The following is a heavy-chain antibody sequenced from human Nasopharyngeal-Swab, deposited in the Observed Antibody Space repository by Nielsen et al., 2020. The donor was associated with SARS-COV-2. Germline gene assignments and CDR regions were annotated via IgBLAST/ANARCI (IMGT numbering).Heavy chain of an antibody. CDR3: ARLGYSGWYFDL. J-gene: IGHJ2*01. V-gene: IGHV3-7*04. Sequence: GESLKISCAASGFPFRNYYMTWVRQPPGKGLEWVANIKQGGSEQFYADSVKGRFTISRDNAKNSLYLQMNSLRAEDTAVYYCARLGYSGWYFDLWGRGTLVTVSS. CDR1: GFPFRNYY. D-gene: IGHD6-13*01. CDR2: IKQGGSEQ.